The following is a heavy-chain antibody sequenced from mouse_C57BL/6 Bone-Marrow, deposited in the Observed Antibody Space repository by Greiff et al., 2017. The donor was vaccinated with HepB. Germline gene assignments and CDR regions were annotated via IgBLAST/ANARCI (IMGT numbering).Heavy chain of an antibody. J-gene: IGHJ4*01. D-gene: IGHD2-2*01. CDR3: ARGEVTTPYCYAMDY. CDR2: IFPSDSET. CDR1: GYTFTSYW. Sequence: VQLQQPGAELVRPGSSVKLSCKASGYTFTSYWMEWVKQRPGQGLEWIGNIFPSDSETHYNQKFKDKATLTVDQSSSTAYMPLSSLTSEDSAVYYCARGEVTTPYCYAMDYWGQGTAVTVSS. V-gene: IGHV1-61*01.